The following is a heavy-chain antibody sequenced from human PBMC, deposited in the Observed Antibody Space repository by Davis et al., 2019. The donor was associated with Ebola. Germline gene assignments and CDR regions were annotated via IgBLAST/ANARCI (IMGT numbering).Heavy chain of an antibody. CDR2: IYSGGST. CDR3: TTYYGDNEDV. D-gene: IGHD4-17*01. V-gene: IGHV3-53*01. CDR1: GFTVSSNY. J-gene: IGHJ6*02. Sequence: GESLKISCAASGFTVSSNYMSWVRQAPGKGLEWVSVIYSGGSTYYADSVKGRFTISRHNSKNTAYLQMNSLKTEDTAVYYCTTYYGDNEDVWGQGTTVTVSS.